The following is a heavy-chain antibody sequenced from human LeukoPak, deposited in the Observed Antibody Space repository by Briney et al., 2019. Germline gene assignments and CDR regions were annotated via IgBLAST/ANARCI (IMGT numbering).Heavy chain of an antibody. CDR2: ISWNSGSI. V-gene: IGHV3-9*01. CDR1: GFTFDDYA. Sequence: GGSLRLSCAASGFTFDDYAMHWVRQAPGKGLEWVSGISWNSGSIGYADSVKGRFTISRDNAKNSLYLQMNSLRAEDTALYYCAKEAEVVTAISGIDYWGQGTLVTVSS. CDR3: AKEAEVVTAISGIDY. D-gene: IGHD2-21*02. J-gene: IGHJ4*02.